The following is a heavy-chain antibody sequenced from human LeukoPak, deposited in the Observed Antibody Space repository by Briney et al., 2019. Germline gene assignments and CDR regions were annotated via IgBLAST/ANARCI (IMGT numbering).Heavy chain of an antibody. CDR2: ISVSGGST. V-gene: IGHV3-23*01. CDR3: ARDKEWEID. D-gene: IGHD1-26*01. Sequence: GGSLRLSCAASGFTFSSYGMSWVRQAPGKGLEWVSVISVSGGSTYYADSVKGRFTISRDNAKNSLYLQMNSLRAEDTAVYYCARDKEWEIDWGQGTLVTVSS. CDR1: GFTFSSYG. J-gene: IGHJ4*02.